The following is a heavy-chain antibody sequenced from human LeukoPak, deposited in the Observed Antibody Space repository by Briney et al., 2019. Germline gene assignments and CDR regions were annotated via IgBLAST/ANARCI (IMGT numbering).Heavy chain of an antibody. Sequence: SETLSLTCTVSGYSISSGYYWGWIRQPPGKGLEWIGSIYHSGSTYYNPSLKSRVTISVDTSKNQFSLKLSSVTAADTAVYYCARAPLVVVAVNFDYWGQGTLVTVSS. CDR1: GYSISSGYY. V-gene: IGHV4-38-2*02. D-gene: IGHD2-15*01. J-gene: IGHJ4*02. CDR3: ARAPLVVVAVNFDY. CDR2: IYHSGST.